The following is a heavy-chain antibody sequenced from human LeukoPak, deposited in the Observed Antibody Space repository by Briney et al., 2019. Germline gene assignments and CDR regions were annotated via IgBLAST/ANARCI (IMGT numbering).Heavy chain of an antibody. Sequence: GGSLRLSCVASGFSFTNYDIHWVRQAPGRGLEWVAVTSLDGSNKLYIDTVRGRFIISRDNSKNTVYLQMDSLRAEDTAVYYCARDLTLGKPDYFDHWGQGTLVTVSS. CDR2: TSLDGSNK. CDR3: ARDLTLGKPDYFDH. V-gene: IGHV3-30-3*01. D-gene: IGHD7-27*01. J-gene: IGHJ4*02. CDR1: GFSFTNYD.